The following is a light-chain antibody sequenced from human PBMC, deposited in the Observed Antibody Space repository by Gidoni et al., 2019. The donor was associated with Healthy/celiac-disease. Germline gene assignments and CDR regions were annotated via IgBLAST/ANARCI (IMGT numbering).Light chain of an antibody. CDR3: QQRSSWPPKYT. Sequence: EIVLTQSPATLSLSPGERATLSCRASQSVSSYLAWYQQKPGQAPRLLIYDASNRATGLPARFSGSGSGTDFTLTISSLEPEDFAVYYCQQRSSWPPKYTFGQGTKLKIK. V-gene: IGKV3-11*01. J-gene: IGKJ2*01. CDR2: DAS. CDR1: QSVSSY.